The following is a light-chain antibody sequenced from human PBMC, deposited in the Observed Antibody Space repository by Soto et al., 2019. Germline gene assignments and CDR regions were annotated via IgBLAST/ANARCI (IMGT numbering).Light chain of an antibody. J-gene: IGLJ1*01. Sequence: QSVRTQPPSVSAAPGQKATISCSGSSSNIGKNYVSWYQQVPGTAPKLLIYENNERRSGIPDRFSGSKSGTSATLGITGLQTGDEADYYCGTWDSSLSVYVFGTGTKVTVL. CDR3: GTWDSSLSVYV. V-gene: IGLV1-51*02. CDR1: SSNIGKNY. CDR2: ENN.